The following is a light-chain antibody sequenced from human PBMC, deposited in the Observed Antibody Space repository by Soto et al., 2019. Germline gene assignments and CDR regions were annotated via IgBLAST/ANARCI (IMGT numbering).Light chain of an antibody. CDR2: GAS. V-gene: IGKV3-20*01. Sequence: EIVLTHSPGTLSLSPVERATLSCRASQSVSSSYLAWYQQKPGQAPRLLIYGASSRATGIPDRFSGSGSGTDFTLTISRLEPEDFAVYYCQQYGRKFGQGTKVDIK. J-gene: IGKJ1*01. CDR1: QSVSSSY. CDR3: QQYGRK.